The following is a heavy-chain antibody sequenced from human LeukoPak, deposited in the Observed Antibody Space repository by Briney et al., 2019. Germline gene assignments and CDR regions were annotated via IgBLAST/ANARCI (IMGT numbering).Heavy chain of an antibody. J-gene: IGHJ4*02. CDR2: INPSSGST. Sequence: GASVKVSCKASGYTFTSYYMHWVRQAPGQGLEWMGIINPSSGSTSYAQKFQGRVTMTRDTSTSTAYMELSSLRSDDTAVYYCARGPPTRYYDSSGYYAFDYWGQGPLVTVSS. CDR1: GYTFTSYY. D-gene: IGHD3-22*01. V-gene: IGHV1-46*01. CDR3: ARGPPTRYYDSSGYYAFDY.